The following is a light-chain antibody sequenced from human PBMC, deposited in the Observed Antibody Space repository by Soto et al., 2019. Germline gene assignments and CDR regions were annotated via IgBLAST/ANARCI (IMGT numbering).Light chain of an antibody. CDR1: QSIRSF. V-gene: IGKV1-39*01. CDR3: QQTYTTLWT. Sequence: DIQMTQSPSSLSASIGARVTITCRARQSIRSFVNWYQHKPGKAPKLLIHAALSLQSGVPFSLTGSASGTDFTLSISSLQPEDFATYYCQQTYTTLWTFGQGTRVEFK. J-gene: IGKJ1*01. CDR2: AAL.